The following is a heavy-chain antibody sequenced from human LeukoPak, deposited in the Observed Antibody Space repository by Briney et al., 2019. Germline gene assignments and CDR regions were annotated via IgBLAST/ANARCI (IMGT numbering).Heavy chain of an antibody. J-gene: IGHJ4*02. CDR3: ARGGSSGYYYG. CDR1: GGSISSYY. D-gene: IGHD3-22*01. Sequence: SETLSLTCTVFGGSISSYYWSWIRQPAGKGLEWIGRLYTSGSTNYSPSLKSRVTMSVDTSKNQFSLKPTSMTAADTAVYYCARGGSSGYYYGWGQGTLVTVSS. V-gene: IGHV4-4*07. CDR2: LYTSGST.